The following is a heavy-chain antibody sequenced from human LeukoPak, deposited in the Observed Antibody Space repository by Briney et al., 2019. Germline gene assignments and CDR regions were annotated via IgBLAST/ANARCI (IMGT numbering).Heavy chain of an antibody. CDR1: GDSITSGSYY. V-gene: IGHV4-61*02. CDR2: IYASGGT. J-gene: IGHJ4*02. CDR3: ARHVGEAAGGTFDY. D-gene: IGHD6-13*01. Sequence: SQTLSLTCTVSGDSITSGSYYWGLIRQTAGKGLEWIGRIYASGGTNYNPSLKSRVTMSVDTSKTTFSLRLSSVAAADTAVYYCARHVGEAAGGTFDYWGQGTLVTVSS.